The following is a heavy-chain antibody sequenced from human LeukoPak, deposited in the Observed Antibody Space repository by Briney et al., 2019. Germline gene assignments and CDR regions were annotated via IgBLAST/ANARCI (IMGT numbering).Heavy chain of an antibody. CDR3: ARTYCSSTSCYIGFDY. Sequence: GESLEISCKGPGYSFTSYWIGWVRQMPGKGLEWMGIIYPGDSDTRYSPSFQGQVTISADKSISTAYLQWSSLKASDTAMYYCARTYCSSTSCYIGFDYWGQGTLVTVSS. J-gene: IGHJ4*02. V-gene: IGHV5-51*01. CDR1: GYSFTSYW. CDR2: IYPGDSDT. D-gene: IGHD2-2*02.